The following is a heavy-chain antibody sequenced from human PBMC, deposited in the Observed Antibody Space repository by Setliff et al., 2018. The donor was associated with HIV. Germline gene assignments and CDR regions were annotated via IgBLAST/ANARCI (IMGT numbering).Heavy chain of an antibody. J-gene: IGHJ3*02. Sequence: PGGSLILSCAASGFTFSSYAMHWVRQAPGKGLEWVAVISYDGSNKYYADSVKGRLTISRDNSKNTLYLQMNSLRAEDTAVYCCARSKGHLYYDDDTGYVLRAFDIWGQGTMVTVSS. CDR2: ISYDGSNK. CDR3: ARSKGHLYYDDDTGYVLRAFDI. CDR1: GFTFSSYA. D-gene: IGHD3-22*01. V-gene: IGHV3-30*04.